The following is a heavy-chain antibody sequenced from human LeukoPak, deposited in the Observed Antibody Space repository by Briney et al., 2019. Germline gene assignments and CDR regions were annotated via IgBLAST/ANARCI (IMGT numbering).Heavy chain of an antibody. CDR1: GDTISSDNTG. CDR2: TYYKSKWYN. Sequence: PSQTLSLTCAISGDTISSDNTGWNWLTQSPSRGLEGLGRTYYKSKWYNYYAVSMKSRITINPDTSKNQFPLQLNSVTPEDTAVYYCARGLLRYSFDYWGQGTLVTVSS. V-gene: IGHV6-1*01. CDR3: ARGLLRYSFDY. J-gene: IGHJ4*02. D-gene: IGHD1-14*01.